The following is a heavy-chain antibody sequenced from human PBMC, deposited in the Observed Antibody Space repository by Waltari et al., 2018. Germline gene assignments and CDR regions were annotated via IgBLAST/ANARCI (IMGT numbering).Heavy chain of an antibody. CDR3: AKSSGRLTYYFDS. Sequence: EVQLLESGGGLVQPGGSLRLSCAASGFTFSSYGLSWVRLAPGKGLQWVSAITGGGGSTYSADSVKGRFSILRDNSKNTVYLQMRSLRAEDTAIYYCAKSSGRLTYYFDSWGRGTLVTVSS. CDR2: ITGGGGST. J-gene: IGHJ4*02. D-gene: IGHD6-19*01. CDR1: GFTFSSYG. V-gene: IGHV3-23*01.